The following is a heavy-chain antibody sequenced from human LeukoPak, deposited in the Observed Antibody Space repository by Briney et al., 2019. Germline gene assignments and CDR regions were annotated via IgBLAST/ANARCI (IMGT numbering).Heavy chain of an antibody. CDR1: GFTFTSYS. Sequence: GGSLRLSCAASGFTFTSYSMNWVRQAPGKGLEWLSYISASSSTIYYADSVKGRFAISRDNAKNSLYLQMNSLRAEDTAVYYCASYAASGTAGSDYWGQGTLVTVSS. V-gene: IGHV3-48*04. D-gene: IGHD6-13*01. CDR2: ISASSSTI. J-gene: IGHJ4*02. CDR3: ASYAASGTAGSDY.